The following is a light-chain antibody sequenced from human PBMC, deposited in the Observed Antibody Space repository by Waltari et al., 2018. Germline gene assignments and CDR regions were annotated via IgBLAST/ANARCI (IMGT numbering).Light chain of an antibody. Sequence: QSALTQPAPVSGSPGQSITISCTGTSSDAGSYHLVCWYQQPPGKAPKLMIYEGSKRPSGVSNRFSGSKSGNTASLTISGLQAEDEADYYCCSYAGSLSWVFGGGTKLTVL. CDR2: EGS. CDR1: SSDAGSYHL. J-gene: IGLJ3*02. CDR3: CSYAGSLSWV. V-gene: IGLV2-23*01.